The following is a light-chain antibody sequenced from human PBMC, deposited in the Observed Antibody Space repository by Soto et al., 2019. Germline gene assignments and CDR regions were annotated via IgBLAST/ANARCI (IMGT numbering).Light chain of an antibody. Sequence: QSALTQPASVSGSPGQSITISCTGTSSDVGGYNYVSWFQLHPGKAPKLIIYEVNNRPSGISSRFSGSKSGNTASLTISGLQAEDEADYYCSSYTSSRIYVFGTGTKLTVL. CDR1: SSDVGGYNY. CDR3: SSYTSSRIYV. CDR2: EVN. V-gene: IGLV2-14*01. J-gene: IGLJ1*01.